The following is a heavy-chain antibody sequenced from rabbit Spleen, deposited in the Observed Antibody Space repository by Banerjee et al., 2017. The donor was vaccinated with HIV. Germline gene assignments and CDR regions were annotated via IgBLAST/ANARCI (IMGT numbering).Heavy chain of an antibody. CDR1: EFSFSSSYY. J-gene: IGHJ6*01. CDR3: VRDAGTSFSTYGMDL. V-gene: IGHV1S40*01. CDR2: IYAGSGST. D-gene: IGHD8-1*01. Sequence: QSLEESGGDLVKPGASLTLTCTASEFSFSSSYYMCWVRQAPGKGLEWIGCIYAGSGSTYSATWAKGRFTISKTSSTTVTLQMTSLTAADTATYFCVRDAGTSFSTYGMDLWGPGTLVTVS.